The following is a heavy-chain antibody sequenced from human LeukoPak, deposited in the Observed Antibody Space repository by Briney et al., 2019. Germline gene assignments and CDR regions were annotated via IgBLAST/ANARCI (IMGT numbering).Heavy chain of an antibody. CDR3: ATLRGDAEVVSAPREPFYFDY. CDR2: IYPGDSDT. D-gene: IGHD2-2*01. J-gene: IGHJ4*02. V-gene: IGHV5-51*01. Sequence: GESLKISCKTSGYNFPSYWIGWVRQMPGKGLERVGIIYPGDSDTRYSPSFQGQVTISADRSISTAYLQWGSLKASDTAIYYCATLRGDAEVVSAPREPFYFDYWGQGTLVSVSS. CDR1: GYNFPSYW.